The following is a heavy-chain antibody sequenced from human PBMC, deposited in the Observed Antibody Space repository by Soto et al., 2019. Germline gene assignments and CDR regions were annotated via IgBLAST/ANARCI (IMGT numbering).Heavy chain of an antibody. CDR2: IYHSGST. CDR1: GGSISSGGYS. Sequence: TLSLTCAVSGGSISSGGYSWTCIRQQPGKGLEWIGYIYHSGSTYYNPSLKSRVTISVDTSKNQFSLKLSSVTAADTAVYYYARVPAPWGQGTLVIGSS. CDR3: ARVPAP. V-gene: IGHV4-30-2*01. J-gene: IGHJ5*02.